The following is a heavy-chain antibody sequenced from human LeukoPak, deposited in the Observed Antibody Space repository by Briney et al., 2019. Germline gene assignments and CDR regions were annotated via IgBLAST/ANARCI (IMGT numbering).Heavy chain of an antibody. CDR1: GITVSSNY. J-gene: IGHJ4*02. D-gene: IGHD3-3*01. CDR3: AIRTYYDFWSGYYGDEY. Sequence: PGGSLRLSCAASGITVSSNYMSWVRQAPGKGLEWVSVIYSGGSTYYADSVKGRFTISRDNSKNTLYLQMNSLRAEDTAVYYCAIRTYYDFWSGYYGDEYWGQGTLVTVSS. CDR2: IYSGGST. V-gene: IGHV3-66*01.